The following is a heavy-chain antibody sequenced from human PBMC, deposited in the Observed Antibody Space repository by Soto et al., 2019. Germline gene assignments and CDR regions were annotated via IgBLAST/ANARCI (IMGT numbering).Heavy chain of an antibody. Sequence: QVQLVESGGGLVKPGGSLRLSCAASGITLSDSFMNWIRQAPGKGLEWVSYISSTGNTIHYADSVNGRFTISRDNAKNSLFLEMNNLRAEDTALYYCASSRFQGCFHHWGQGTLVTVSS. CDR2: ISSTGNTI. V-gene: IGHV3-11*01. J-gene: IGHJ1*01. CDR1: GITLSDSF. CDR3: ASSRFQGCFHH.